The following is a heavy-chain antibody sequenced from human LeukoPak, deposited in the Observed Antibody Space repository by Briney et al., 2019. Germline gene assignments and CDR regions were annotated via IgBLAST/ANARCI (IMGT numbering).Heavy chain of an antibody. CDR2: IYHSGST. D-gene: IGHD3-10*01. Sequence: SETLSLTCAVSGVSISSGDYSWRWIRQPPGKGLEWIGYIYHSGSTYYNPSLKSRVTISIDRSKNQFSLKLSSVTAADTAVYYCARDLLWFGEAYFDYWGQGTLVTVSS. CDR1: GVSISSGDYS. J-gene: IGHJ4*02. CDR3: ARDLLWFGEAYFDY. V-gene: IGHV4-30-2*01.